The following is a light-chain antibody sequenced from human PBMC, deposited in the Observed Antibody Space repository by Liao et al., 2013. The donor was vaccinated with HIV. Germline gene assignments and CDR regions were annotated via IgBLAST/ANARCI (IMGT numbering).Light chain of an antibody. CDR2: YDS. V-gene: IGLV3-21*01. J-gene: IGLJ3*02. CDR1: NLGDNS. Sequence: SYDLTQPPSVSVAPGETASISCGGDNLGDNSVHWYQQKAGLAPVLVLFYDSVRPSGTPERFSGSNSGNTATLTISGTQAVDEADYYCQAWDSSVVFGGGTKLTVL. CDR3: QAWDSSVV.